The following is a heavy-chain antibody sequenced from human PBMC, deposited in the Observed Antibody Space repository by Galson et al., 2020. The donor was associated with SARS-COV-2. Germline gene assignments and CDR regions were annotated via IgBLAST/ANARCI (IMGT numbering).Heavy chain of an antibody. CDR1: GYSVSTTNY. CDR2: VYPSGTT. J-gene: IGHJ2*01. D-gene: IGHD3-22*01. CDR3: ARQGVNMIVLVTGPGWYVDL. V-gene: IGHV4-38-2*02. Sequence: SQTLSLTCTVSGYSVSTTNYWGWVRQPPGRGLEWIGSVYPSGTTYYNPSLKSRVTISVDTSKNQFSLRLDSVTAADTALDYCARQGVNMIVLVTGPGWYVDLWGRGTLVTVSS.